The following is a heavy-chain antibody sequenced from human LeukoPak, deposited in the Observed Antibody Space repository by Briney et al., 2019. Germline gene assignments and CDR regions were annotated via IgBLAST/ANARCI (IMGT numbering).Heavy chain of an antibody. V-gene: IGHV3-48*01. Sequence: GGSLRLSCAASAFTFSDYIMNWVRQAPGKGREWMSYISGRSSTIYYADSVRGRFTISRDNAKNTMYLQMNSLRAEDTAVYYCARDRLTSGSYFFDYWGQGTLVTVSS. CDR1: AFTFSDYI. CDR3: ARDRLTSGSYFFDY. J-gene: IGHJ4*02. CDR2: ISGRSSTI. D-gene: IGHD1-26*01.